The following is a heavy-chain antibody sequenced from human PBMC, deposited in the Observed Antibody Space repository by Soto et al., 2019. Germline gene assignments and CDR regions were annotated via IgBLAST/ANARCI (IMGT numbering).Heavy chain of an antibody. J-gene: IGHJ6*02. CDR1: GFTFSSYA. CDR2: ISGSGGST. Sequence: GGSLRLSCAASGFTFSSYAMSWVRQAPGKGLEWVSAISGSGGSTYYADSVKGRFTISRDNSKNTLYLQMNSLRAEDTAVYYCANLEGSGSYYNYYYYYGMDVWGQGTTVTVSS. CDR3: ANLEGSGSYYNYYYYYGMDV. D-gene: IGHD3-10*01. V-gene: IGHV3-23*01.